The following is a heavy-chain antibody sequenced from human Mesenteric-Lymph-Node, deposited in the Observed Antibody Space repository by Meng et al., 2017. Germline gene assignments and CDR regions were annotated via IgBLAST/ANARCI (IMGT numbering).Heavy chain of an antibody. CDR2: ISYDGSNK. CDR3: ANSMSTITLPDY. V-gene: IGHV3-30*18. D-gene: IGHD5-24*01. J-gene: IGHJ4*02. Sequence: GQVVESGGGLVQPGGSLRLSCAASGFTFSTYGMHWVRQAPGKGLEWVAGISYDGSNKYYADSVKGRFTISRDNSKNTVYLQMNSLRTEDTAVYYCANSMSTITLPDYWGQGTLVTVSS. CDR1: GFTFSTYG.